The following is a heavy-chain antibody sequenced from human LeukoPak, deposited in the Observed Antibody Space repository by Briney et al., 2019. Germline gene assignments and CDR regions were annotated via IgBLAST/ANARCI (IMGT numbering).Heavy chain of an antibody. CDR2: ISGSGGTT. D-gene: IGHD7-27*01. CDR1: GFTFSSYA. J-gene: IGHJ2*01. V-gene: IGHV3-23*01. CDR3: ARDLAAGEHFYFDL. Sequence: GGSLRLSCAASGFTFSSYAMSWVRQAPGEGLEWVSAISGSGGTTYYAGSVKGRFTISRDNSKNTLYLQMNSLRAEDTAVYYCARDLAAGEHFYFDLWGRGALVTVSS.